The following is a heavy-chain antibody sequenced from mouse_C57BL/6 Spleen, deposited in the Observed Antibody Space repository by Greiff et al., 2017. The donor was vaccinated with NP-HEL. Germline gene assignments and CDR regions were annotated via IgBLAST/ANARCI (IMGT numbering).Heavy chain of an antibody. V-gene: IGHV1-82*01. CDR3: ARSPAQATGFDY. CDR1: GYAFSSSW. CDR2: IYPGDGDT. D-gene: IGHD3-2*02. J-gene: IGHJ2*01. Sequence: QVQLKQSGPELVKPGASVKISCKASGYAFSSSWMNWVKQRPGKGLEWIGRIYPGDGDTNYNGKFKGKATLTADKSSSTAYMQLSSLTSEDSAVYFCARSPAQATGFDYWGQGTTLTVSS.